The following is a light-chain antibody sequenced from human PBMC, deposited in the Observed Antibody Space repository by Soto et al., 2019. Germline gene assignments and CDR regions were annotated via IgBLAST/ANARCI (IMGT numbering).Light chain of an antibody. V-gene: IGKV4-1*01. CDR2: WAS. J-gene: IGKJ1*01. Sequence: DIVMTQSPDSLAVSLGERATINCKSSQSVLYSSNNKNYLAWYQQKPGQPPKLLIYWASTRESGVPDRFSGSGSGTDFTLTISSLQAEDVAVYYCHQYYTTPRPFGQGTKVESK. CDR1: QSVLYSSNNKNY. CDR3: HQYYTTPRP.